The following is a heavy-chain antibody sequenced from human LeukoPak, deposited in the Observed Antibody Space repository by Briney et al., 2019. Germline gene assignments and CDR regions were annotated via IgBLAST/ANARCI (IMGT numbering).Heavy chain of an antibody. D-gene: IGHD5-12*01. Sequence: GASVKVSCKASGYTFTSYDINWVRQATGQGLEWMGWMNPNSGNTGYAQKFQGRATVTRNTSISTAYMELSSLRSEDTAVYYCARSPYGGYGGIFDYWGQGTLVTVSS. J-gene: IGHJ4*02. V-gene: IGHV1-8*01. CDR3: ARSPYGGYGGIFDY. CDR2: MNPNSGNT. CDR1: GYTFTSYD.